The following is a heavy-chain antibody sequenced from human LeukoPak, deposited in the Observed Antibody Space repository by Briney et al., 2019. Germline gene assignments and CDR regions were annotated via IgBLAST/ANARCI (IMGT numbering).Heavy chain of an antibody. CDR2: IIPIFGTS. CDR1: GGTFSSYA. Sequence: SVKVSCKASGGTFSSYAINWVRRAPGQGLEWMGGIIPIFGTSNYAQKFQGRVTITADESTSTAYMELSSLRSEDTAVYYCARDRRQQLENWFDPWGQGTLVTVSS. D-gene: IGHD6-13*01. CDR3: ARDRRQQLENWFDP. J-gene: IGHJ5*02. V-gene: IGHV1-69*13.